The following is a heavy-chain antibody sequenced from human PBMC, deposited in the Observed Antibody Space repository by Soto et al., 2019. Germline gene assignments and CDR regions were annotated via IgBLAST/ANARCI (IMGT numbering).Heavy chain of an antibody. CDR1: GFTFSSYA. V-gene: IGHV3-23*01. J-gene: IGHJ4*02. CDR3: AKGGRSSSGLDFDY. Sequence: EVQLLESGGGLVQPGGSLRLSCAASGFTFSSYAMSWVRQAPGKGLELVSTISGSGGDTYYADSVKGRFTISRDNSKYTLSLQMDSLRAEDTAVYYCAKGGRSSSGLDFDYWGQGTLVTVSS. CDR2: ISGSGGDT. D-gene: IGHD6-6*01.